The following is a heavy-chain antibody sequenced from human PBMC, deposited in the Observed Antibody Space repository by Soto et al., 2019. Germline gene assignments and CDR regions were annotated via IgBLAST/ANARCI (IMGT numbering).Heavy chain of an antibody. CDR1: GGSVSSGSYY. CDR2: IYYSGST. CDR3: ARGKSRYGTGTFYNYFYMDV. V-gene: IGHV4-61*01. Sequence: SETLSLTCTVSGGSVSSGSYYWSWIRQPPGKGLEWIGYIYYSGSTNYNPSLKSRVTISVDTSKNQFSLKLNSVTAADTAVYYCARGKSRYGTGTFYNYFYMDVWGKGTTVTVSS. J-gene: IGHJ6*03. D-gene: IGHD3-10*01.